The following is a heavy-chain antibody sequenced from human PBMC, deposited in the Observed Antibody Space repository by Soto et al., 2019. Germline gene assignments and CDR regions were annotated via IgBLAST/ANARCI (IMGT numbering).Heavy chain of an antibody. D-gene: IGHD3-10*01. J-gene: IGHJ4*02. V-gene: IGHV1-46*01. Sequence: QVQLVQSGAEVKKPGASVKISCKASGYNFISYYVHWVRQAPGQGLEWMGIINPSGGSASYSQTFGGRVTTTRDTSTGTVYMEVSSLRSEDTAVYYCARGSLQNYFDYWGQGTLVTVSS. CDR3: ARGSLQNYFDY. CDR2: INPSGGSA. CDR1: GYNFISYY.